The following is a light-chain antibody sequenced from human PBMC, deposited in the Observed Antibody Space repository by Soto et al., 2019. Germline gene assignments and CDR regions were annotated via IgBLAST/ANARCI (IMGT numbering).Light chain of an antibody. CDR3: QQRSSWIT. J-gene: IGKJ5*01. CDR1: QSVSSNY. V-gene: IGKV3D-20*02. CDR2: GAS. Sequence: EIVLTQSPGTLSLSPGERATLSCRSSQSVSSNYLAWYQQKRGQAPRLLMFGASSRATGIPDRFSGSGSGTDFTLTISSLEPEDFAVYYCQQRSSWITFGQGTRLEI.